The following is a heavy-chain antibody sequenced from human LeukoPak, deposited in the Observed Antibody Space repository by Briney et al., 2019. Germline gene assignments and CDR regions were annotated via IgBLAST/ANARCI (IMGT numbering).Heavy chain of an antibody. CDR3: ARHRSSSWPNWFDP. CDR2: ISSSSSYI. CDR1: GFTFSSYA. V-gene: IGHV3-21*01. Sequence: GGSLRLSCAASGFTFSSYAMTWVRQAPGKGLEWVSSISSSSSYIYYADSVKGRFTISRDNAKNSLYLQMNSLRAEDTAVYYCARHRSSSWPNWFDPWGQGTLVTVSS. J-gene: IGHJ5*02. D-gene: IGHD6-13*01.